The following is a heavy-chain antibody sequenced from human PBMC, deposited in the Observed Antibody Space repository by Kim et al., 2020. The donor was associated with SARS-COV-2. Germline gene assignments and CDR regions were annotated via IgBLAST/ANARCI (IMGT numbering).Heavy chain of an antibody. CDR3: ARGAGVWTGTNYMDV. J-gene: IGHJ6*03. V-gene: IGHV1-2*02. CDR2: INPNSGGT. D-gene: IGHD3-9*01. Sequence: ASVKVSCKASGYTFTGYYMHWVRQAPGQGLEWMGWINPNSGGTNYAQKFQGRVTMTRDTSISTAYMELSRLRSDDTAVYYCARGAGVWTGTNYMDVWGKGTTVTVSS. CDR1: GYTFTGYY.